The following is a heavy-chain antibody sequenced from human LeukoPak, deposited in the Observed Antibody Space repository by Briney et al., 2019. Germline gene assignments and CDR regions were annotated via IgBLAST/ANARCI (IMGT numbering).Heavy chain of an antibody. D-gene: IGHD2-2*01. CDR2: INPNSGGT. V-gene: IGHV1-2*02. CDR1: GGTFSSYA. J-gene: IGHJ4*02. CDR3: ARSPCSSTSCYADY. Sequence: ASVKVSCKASGGTFSSYAISWVRQAPALGHEWMGRINPNSGGTNYAQKFQGRVTMTRDTPISTAYMELSRLRSDDTAVYYCARSPCSSTSCYADYWGQGTLVTVSS.